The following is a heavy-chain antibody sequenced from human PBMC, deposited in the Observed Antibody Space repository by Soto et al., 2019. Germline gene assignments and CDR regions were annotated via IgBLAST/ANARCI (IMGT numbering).Heavy chain of an antibody. J-gene: IGHJ1*01. V-gene: IGHV1-69*12. Sequence: QVQLVQSGAEVKKPGSSVKVSCKASGGTFSNYAISWVRQAPGQGLEWMGDIIPIFGTTKNAQKFQGRVTKTADESPGTADMELSSLRPEDTAVYYCASRGVRDYYDTSGYGWGQGALGIVSS. D-gene: IGHD3-22*01. CDR1: GGTFSNYA. CDR3: ASRGVRDYYDTSGYG. CDR2: IIPIFGTT.